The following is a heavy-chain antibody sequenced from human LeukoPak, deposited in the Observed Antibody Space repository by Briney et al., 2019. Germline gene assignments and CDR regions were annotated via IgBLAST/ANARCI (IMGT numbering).Heavy chain of an antibody. Sequence: GGSLRLSCAASGFTFSSYAMIWVRQAPGKGLEWVSGIGGSGAGTYYAGTVKGRFTISRDNSRNMVWLQMNSLSAEDTALYYFAKVRQGYYYSMDVWGKGTTVTVSS. V-gene: IGHV3-23*01. CDR1: GFTFSSYA. CDR3: AKVRQGYYYSMDV. J-gene: IGHJ6*03. D-gene: IGHD6-6*01. CDR2: IGGSGAGT.